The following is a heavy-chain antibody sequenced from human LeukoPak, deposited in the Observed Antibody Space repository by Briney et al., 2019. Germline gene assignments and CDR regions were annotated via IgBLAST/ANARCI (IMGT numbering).Heavy chain of an antibody. D-gene: IGHD6-13*01. CDR3: ARGSSSWTSPPDY. J-gene: IGHJ4*02. V-gene: IGHV4-4*07. Sequence: SETLSLTCTVSGGSISSYYWSWIRQLAGKGLEWIGRIYTSGSTNYNPSLKSRVTMSVDTSKNQFSLKLSSVTAADTAVYYCARGSSSWTSPPDYWGQGTLVTVSS. CDR1: GGSISSYY. CDR2: IYTSGST.